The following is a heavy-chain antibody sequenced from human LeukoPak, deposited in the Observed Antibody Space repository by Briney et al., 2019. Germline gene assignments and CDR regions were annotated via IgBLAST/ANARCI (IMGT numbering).Heavy chain of an antibody. V-gene: IGHV4-59*08. CDR3: ARHQFGTRPDD. D-gene: IGHD1-14*01. Sequence: SETLSLTCTVSGGSISAYYWSWIRQPPGKGLEWIGYIFYSGSTNYNPFLKSRVTMSVDTSKNQFSLRLSSVTAADTAVYYCARHQFGTRPDDWGPGTTVTVSS. J-gene: IGHJ6*02. CDR2: IFYSGST. CDR1: GGSISAYY.